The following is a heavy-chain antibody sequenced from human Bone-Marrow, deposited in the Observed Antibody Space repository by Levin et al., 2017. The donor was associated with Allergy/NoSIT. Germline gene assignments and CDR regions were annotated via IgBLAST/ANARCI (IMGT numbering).Heavy chain of an antibody. CDR2: IYPGDSDT. CDR3: ARLKGIAARRSARWFDP. CDR1: GYSFTSYW. V-gene: IGHV5-51*01. D-gene: IGHD6-6*01. J-gene: IGHJ5*02. Sequence: GESLKISCKGSGYSFTSYWIGWVRQMPGKGLEWMGIIYPGDSDTRYSPSFQGQVTISADKSISTAYLQWSSLKASDTAMYYCARLKGIAARRSARWFDPWGQGTLVTVSS.